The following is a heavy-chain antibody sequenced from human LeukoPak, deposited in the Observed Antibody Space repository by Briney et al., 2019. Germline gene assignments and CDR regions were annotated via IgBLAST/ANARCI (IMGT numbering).Heavy chain of an antibody. CDR1: GDRVYSGSSA. V-gene: IGHV6-1*01. Sequence: SQTLSLTCAISGDRVYSGSSAWGWVRQSPSRGLEWLGRTYYRSKWNHDYAESVKSRITINPDTSKNEFSLQLNSVTPEDTAVYYCARNLRPDFDYWGQGTLVTVSS. CDR2: TYYRSKWNH. CDR3: ARNLRPDFDY. J-gene: IGHJ4*02.